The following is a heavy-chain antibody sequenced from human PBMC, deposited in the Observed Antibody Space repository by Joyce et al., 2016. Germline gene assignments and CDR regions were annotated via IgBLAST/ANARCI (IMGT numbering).Heavy chain of an antibody. V-gene: IGHV3-48*01. CDR2: IRTSSPTI. J-gene: IGHJ4*02. Sequence: EVQLVESGGGLVQPGGSLRLSCAASGFTFNTYNMNWVRQARGKGLEWISYIRTSSPTIYDADSVKGRFTISRDNAKNSLYLQMNSLRAEDTAVYYCARQPSRLHYFDYWGQGILVTVSS. CDR1: GFTFNTYN. CDR3: ARQPSRLHYFDY. D-gene: IGHD5-12*01.